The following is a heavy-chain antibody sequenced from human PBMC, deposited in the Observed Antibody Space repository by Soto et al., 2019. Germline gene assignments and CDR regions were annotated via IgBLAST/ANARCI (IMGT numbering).Heavy chain of an antibody. CDR2: ISAYNGNT. CDR1: GYTFTCYG. D-gene: IGHD3-22*01. Sequence: ASLKVSCKASGYTFTCYGISWVRQAPGQGLEWMGWISAYNGNTNYAQKLQGRVTMTTDTSTSTAYMELRSLRSDDTAVYYCARDNGYYDSSGYYLDYWGQGTLVTVSS. J-gene: IGHJ4*02. V-gene: IGHV1-18*01. CDR3: ARDNGYYDSSGYYLDY.